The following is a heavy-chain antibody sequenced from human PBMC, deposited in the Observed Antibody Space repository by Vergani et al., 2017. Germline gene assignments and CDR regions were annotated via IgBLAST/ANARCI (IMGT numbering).Heavy chain of an antibody. V-gene: IGHV3-43*01. Sequence: EVQLLESGGVVVQPGGSLRLSCAASGFTFDDYTMHWVRQAPGKGLEWVSLISWDGGSTYYADSVKGRFTISRDNSKNSLYLQMNSLRTEDTALYYCAKDIGSSGWYSGYFQHWGQGTLVTVSS. CDR2: ISWDGGST. D-gene: IGHD6-19*01. J-gene: IGHJ1*01. CDR3: AKDIGSSGWYSGYFQH. CDR1: GFTFDDYT.